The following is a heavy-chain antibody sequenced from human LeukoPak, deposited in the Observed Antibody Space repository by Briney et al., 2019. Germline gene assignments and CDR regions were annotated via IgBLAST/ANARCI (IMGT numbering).Heavy chain of an antibody. CDR3: AKCSGGIFYHSDDY. CDR1: GFTFSTYS. Sequence: GGSLRLSCAGAGFTFSTYSMNWVRQAPGKGLEWVSSISSSGSYRYYADSVKGRFTISRDNAKNTLYLQMNSLRAEDTAVYYCAKCSGGIFYHSDDYWGQGTLVTASS. J-gene: IGHJ4*02. D-gene: IGHD2-15*01. CDR2: ISSSGSYR. V-gene: IGHV3-21*06.